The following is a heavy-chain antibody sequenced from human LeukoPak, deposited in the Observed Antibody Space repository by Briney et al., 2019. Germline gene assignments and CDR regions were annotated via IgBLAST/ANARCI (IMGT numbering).Heavy chain of an antibody. CDR2: IIPIFGIA. D-gene: IGHD3-22*01. CDR1: GGTFSSYA. V-gene: IGHV1-69*04. Sequence: ASVKVSCKASGGTFSSYAISWVRQAPGQGLEWMGMIIPIFGIANYAQKFQGRVTITADKSTSTAYMELSSLRSEDTAVYYCARVGYYDSSGFEFDYWGQGTLVTVSS. CDR3: ARVGYYDSSGFEFDY. J-gene: IGHJ4*02.